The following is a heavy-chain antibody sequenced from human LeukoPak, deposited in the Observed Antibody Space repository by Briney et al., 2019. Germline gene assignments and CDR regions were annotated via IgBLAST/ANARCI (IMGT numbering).Heavy chain of an antibody. CDR2: INSDGSTT. CDR1: GFTFSSYW. Sequence: PGGSLRLSCAASGFTFSSYWMHWVRQAPGKGLVWVSRINSDGSTTSYADSVKGRFTISRDNAKNTLYLQMNSLRAEDTAVYYCSRDTAVDTFDIWGQGTMVTVSS. CDR3: SRDTAVDTFDI. V-gene: IGHV3-74*01. D-gene: IGHD6-19*01. J-gene: IGHJ3*02.